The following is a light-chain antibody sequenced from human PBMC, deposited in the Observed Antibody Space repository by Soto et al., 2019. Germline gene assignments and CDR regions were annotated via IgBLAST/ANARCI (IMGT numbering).Light chain of an antibody. CDR2: RAS. J-gene: IGKJ5*01. CDR1: QSVDHS. Sequence: EVVMTQSPGTLSVSPGERATLSCRASQSVDHSLAWYQEKPGQAPRLLIYRASTRATGVPARISGGGSGTEFTLTISSLQSEDFAVYYCQQFHRWPIPFGQGTRLEI. V-gene: IGKV3-15*01. CDR3: QQFHRWPIP.